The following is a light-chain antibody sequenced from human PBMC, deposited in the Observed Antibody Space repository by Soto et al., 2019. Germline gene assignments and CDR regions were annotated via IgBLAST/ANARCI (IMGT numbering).Light chain of an antibody. CDR1: QNIYTW. CDR3: QQYERYST. CDR2: KAS. V-gene: IGKV1-5*03. Sequence: DYQVTQSPSTLSASLVDRVTITCRASQNIYTWVAWYQQKPGIAPKLLIHKASTLESGVPSRFSGSGYGTEFTLTISGLQPEDSATYYCQQYERYSTFGQGTKV. J-gene: IGKJ1*01.